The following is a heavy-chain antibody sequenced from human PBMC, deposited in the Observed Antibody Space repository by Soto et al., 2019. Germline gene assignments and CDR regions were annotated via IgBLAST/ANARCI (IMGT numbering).Heavy chain of an antibody. J-gene: IGHJ4*02. CDR1: GFTFSSYS. CDR2: ISSSSSYI. CDR3: ASSAALYDILTGYYN. Sequence: GGSMRLSCAASGFTFSSYSMNWVRQAPGKGLEWVSSISSSSSYIYYADSVKGRFTISRDNAKNSLYLQMNSLRAEDTAVYYCASSAALYDILTGYYNWGQGTLVTVSS. D-gene: IGHD3-9*01. V-gene: IGHV3-21*01.